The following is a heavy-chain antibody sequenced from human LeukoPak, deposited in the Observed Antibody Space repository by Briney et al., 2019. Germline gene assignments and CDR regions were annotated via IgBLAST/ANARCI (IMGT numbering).Heavy chain of an antibody. Sequence: SQTLSPTCTVSGGSISSGGYYWSWIRQHPGKGLEWIGYIYYSGSTYYNPSLKSRITISVDTSKNQFSLKLSSVTAADTAVYYCATYTTGTTANWFDPWGQGTLVTVSS. J-gene: IGHJ5*02. CDR3: ATYTTGTTANWFDP. CDR1: GGSISSGGYY. V-gene: IGHV4-31*03. CDR2: IYYSGST. D-gene: IGHD1-1*01.